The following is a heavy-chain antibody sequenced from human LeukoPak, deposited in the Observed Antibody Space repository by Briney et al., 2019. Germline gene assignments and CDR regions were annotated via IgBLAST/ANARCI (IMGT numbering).Heavy chain of an antibody. Sequence: GGTLRLSCAASGFTFSSYGMSWVRQASGKGLEWVSAISGSGGSTYYADSVKGRFTISRDNSKNTLYLQMNSLRAEDTAVYYCAKAHHYGSVPYYFDYWGQGTLVTVSS. V-gene: IGHV3-23*01. CDR1: GFTFSSYG. D-gene: IGHD3-10*01. J-gene: IGHJ4*02. CDR3: AKAHHYGSVPYYFDY. CDR2: ISGSGGST.